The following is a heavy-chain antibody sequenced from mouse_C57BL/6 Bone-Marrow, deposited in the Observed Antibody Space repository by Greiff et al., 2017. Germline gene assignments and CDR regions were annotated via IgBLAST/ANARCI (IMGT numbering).Heavy chain of an antibody. D-gene: IGHD2-4*01. V-gene: IGHV1-20*01. CDR1: GYSFTGYF. Sequence: LVKPGDSVKISCKASGYSFTGYFMNWVMQSHGKSLEWIGRINPYNGDTFYNQKFKGKATLTVDKSSSTAHMELRSLTSEDSAVYYCARCPDYDYAMDYWGQGTSVTVSS. CDR2: INPYNGDT. J-gene: IGHJ4*01. CDR3: ARCPDYDYAMDY.